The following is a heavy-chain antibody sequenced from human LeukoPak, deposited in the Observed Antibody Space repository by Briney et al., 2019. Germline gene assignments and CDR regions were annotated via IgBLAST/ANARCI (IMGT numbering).Heavy chain of an antibody. D-gene: IGHD3-22*01. CDR2: ISWNSGSI. Sequence: GGSLRLFCAASGFTYDDYAMHWARQAPGKGLEWVSGISWNSGSIGYADSVKGRFTISRDNAKNSLYLQMNSLRAEDTALCYCAKDIHDSSPLFYYYYGMDVWGQGTTVTVSS. J-gene: IGHJ6*02. V-gene: IGHV3-9*01. CDR3: AKDIHDSSPLFYYYYGMDV. CDR1: GFTYDDYA.